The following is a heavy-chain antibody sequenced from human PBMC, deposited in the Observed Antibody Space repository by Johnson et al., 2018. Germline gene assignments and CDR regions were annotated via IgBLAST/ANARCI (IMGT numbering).Heavy chain of an antibody. J-gene: IGHJ3*02. Sequence: QVQLQESGPGLVKPSETLSLICTVSGVSLSLHQWNWIRQPPGKGLEWIGVIYESGGTNYNPSLKSRVTISVDTSKYQFSLRLTSVTAADTAVYYWARDDAGATRTNAFDIWGQGTMVTVSS. CDR2: IYESGGT. CDR3: ARDDAGATRTNAFDI. D-gene: IGHD1-1*01. V-gene: IGHV4-59*11. CDR1: GVSLSLHQ.